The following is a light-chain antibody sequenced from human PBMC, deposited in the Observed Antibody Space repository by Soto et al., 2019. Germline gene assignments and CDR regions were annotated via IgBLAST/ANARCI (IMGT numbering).Light chain of an antibody. CDR3: QQYNIWPPLYT. CDR1: QYITNSQ. CDR2: GAF. Sequence: EIVLTQSPGTLSLSPGERATLFCRATQYITNSQLAWYQQKPGQAPRLLIFGAFNRATGIPDRFSGSGSGTDFTLTITRLEPEDFAVYYCQQYNIWPPLYTFGQGTKL. V-gene: IGKV3-20*01. J-gene: IGKJ2*01.